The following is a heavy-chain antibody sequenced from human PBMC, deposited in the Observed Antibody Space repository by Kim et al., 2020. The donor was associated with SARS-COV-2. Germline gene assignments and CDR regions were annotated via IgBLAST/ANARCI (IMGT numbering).Heavy chain of an antibody. Sequence: SVKVSCKASGGTFSSYAISWVRQAPGQGLEWMGGIIPIFGTANYAQKFQGRVTITADESTSTAYMELSSLRSEDTAVYYCATNTGPSMVRGVTYTPDAFDIWGQGTMVTVSS. D-gene: IGHD3-10*01. V-gene: IGHV1-69*13. CDR1: GGTFSSYA. J-gene: IGHJ3*02. CDR3: ATNTGPSMVRGVTYTPDAFDI. CDR2: IIPIFGTA.